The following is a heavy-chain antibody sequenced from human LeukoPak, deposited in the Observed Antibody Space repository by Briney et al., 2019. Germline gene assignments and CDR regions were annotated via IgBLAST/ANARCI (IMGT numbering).Heavy chain of an antibody. Sequence: SETLSLTCTVSGGSISSSSYYWGWIRQPPGKGLEWIGSIYYSGSTYYNPSLKSRVTISVDTSKNQFSLRLSSVTAADTAVYYCARHGRLIVVVPAAMYYFDYWGQGTLVTVSS. D-gene: IGHD2-2*01. J-gene: IGHJ4*02. V-gene: IGHV4-39*01. CDR1: GGSISSSSYY. CDR3: ARHGRLIVVVPAAMYYFDY. CDR2: IYYSGST.